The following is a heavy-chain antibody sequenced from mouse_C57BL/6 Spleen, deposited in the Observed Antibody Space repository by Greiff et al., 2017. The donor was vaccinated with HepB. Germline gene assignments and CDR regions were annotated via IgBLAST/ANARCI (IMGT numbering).Heavy chain of an antibody. CDR2: FNPCNGGT. V-gene: IGHV1-53*01. D-gene: IGHD2-14*01. J-gene: IGHJ1*03. CDR1: GYTFTSYW. Sequence: QVQLQQSGAELVKPGASVKMSCKASGYTFTSYWMEWVKQSPGKGLEWIGNFNPCNGGTNYNEKFKGKATLTVDKSSSTVYMQLSRLTSDDSAVYYCARGVHRCDEVWFADWGTGTMVTVSA. CDR3: ARGVHRCDEVWFAD.